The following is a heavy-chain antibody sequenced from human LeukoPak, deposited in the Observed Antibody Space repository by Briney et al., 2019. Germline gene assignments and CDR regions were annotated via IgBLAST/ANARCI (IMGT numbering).Heavy chain of an antibody. Sequence: PSETLSLTCTVSGGSIGAYYWSWIRQPPGKGLEWIGYIYYSGSTNYNPSLESRVTISVDTSKNQFSLKLSSVAAADTAIYYCASQTRDDYNSLSTLTYNYWGQGTLVTVSS. CDR3: ASQTRDDYNSLSTLTYNY. D-gene: IGHD5-24*01. CDR1: GGSIGAYY. J-gene: IGHJ4*02. V-gene: IGHV4-59*01. CDR2: IYYSGST.